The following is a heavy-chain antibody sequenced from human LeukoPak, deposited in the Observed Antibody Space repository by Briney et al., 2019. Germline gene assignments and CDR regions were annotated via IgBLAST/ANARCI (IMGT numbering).Heavy chain of an antibody. CDR1: GGSISSSSYY. J-gene: IGHJ4*02. V-gene: IGHV4-39*01. CDR3: ARHSFGGWYYFDY. Sequence: AETLSLTCTVSGGSISSSSYYWGWIRHPPGKGLEWIGSIYYSGSTYYNPSLKSRVTISVDTSKNQFTLKLSSVTAADAAVDYCARHSFGGWYYFDYWGQGTLVTVSS. D-gene: IGHD6-19*01. CDR2: IYYSGST.